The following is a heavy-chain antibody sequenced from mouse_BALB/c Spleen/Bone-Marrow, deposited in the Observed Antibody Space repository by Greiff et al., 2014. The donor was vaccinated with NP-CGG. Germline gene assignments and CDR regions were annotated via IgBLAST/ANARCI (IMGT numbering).Heavy chain of an antibody. J-gene: IGHJ3*01. CDR2: IYPGDGDT. D-gene: IGHD2-1*01. CDR1: GYTFASYW. CDR3: ARDGNYPAWFAY. Sequence: VQLQQSGAELARPGASVKLSCKASGYTFASYWMQWVKQRPGQGLEWIGAIYPGDGDTRYTQKFKGKATLTADKSSSTAYMQLSSLASEDSAVCYCARDGNYPAWFAYWGQGTLVTVSA. V-gene: IGHV1-87*01.